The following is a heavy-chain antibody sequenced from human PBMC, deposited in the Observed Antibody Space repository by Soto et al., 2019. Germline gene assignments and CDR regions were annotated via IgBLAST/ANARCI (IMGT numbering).Heavy chain of an antibody. V-gene: IGHV4-34*01. D-gene: IGHD2-2*01. CDR2: INHSGST. CDR3: ARASSGYCISTSCYEGGYFDY. Sequence: PSETLSLTCAVYGGSFSGYYWTWIRQPPGTGLEWIGEINHSGSTNYNPSLKSRVTISVDTSKNQFSLKLSSVTAADTAVYYCARASSGYCISTSCYEGGYFDYWGQGTLVTVSS. CDR1: GGSFSGYY. J-gene: IGHJ4*02.